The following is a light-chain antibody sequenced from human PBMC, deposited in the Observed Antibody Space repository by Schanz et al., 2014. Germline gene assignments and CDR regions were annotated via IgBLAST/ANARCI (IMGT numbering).Light chain of an antibody. Sequence: QSALTQPRSVSGSPGQSVAISCTGSSSDVGGYNYVSWYQQYPGKAHKLIIYDVSRRPSGVPDRFSGSKSGNTASLTITGLQAEDEADYYCQSYDISLSVLYVFGTGTKLTVL. V-gene: IGLV2-11*01. CDR1: SSDVGGYNY. CDR3: QSYDISLSVLYV. CDR2: DVS. J-gene: IGLJ1*01.